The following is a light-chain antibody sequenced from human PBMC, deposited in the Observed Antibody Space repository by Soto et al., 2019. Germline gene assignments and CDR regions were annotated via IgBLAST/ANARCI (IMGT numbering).Light chain of an antibody. CDR1: QTVLYSSNNKNY. Sequence: DIVLTQSPDSLTLALGERATITCKSSQTVLYSSNNKNYLAWYQQKPGQPPKLIIYWASARESGVPDRFSGSGSATDFTLTISSLQSVDVAVYYCQQYYSSPFTFGGGTKVEIK. V-gene: IGKV4-1*01. CDR3: QQYYSSPFT. J-gene: IGKJ4*01. CDR2: WAS.